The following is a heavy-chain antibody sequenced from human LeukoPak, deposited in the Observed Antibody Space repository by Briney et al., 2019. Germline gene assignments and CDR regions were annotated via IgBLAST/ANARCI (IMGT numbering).Heavy chain of an antibody. D-gene: IGHD6-13*01. CDR2: INPNSGGT. J-gene: IGHJ4*02. V-gene: IGHV1-2*02. CDR1: GYTFTGYY. CDR3: ARDPFTGYSSS. Sequence: ASVKVSCKAPGYTFTGYYMHWVRQAPGQGLEWMGWINPNSGGTNYAQKFQGRVTMTRDTSISTAYMELSRLRSDDTAVYYCARDPFTGYSSSWSQGTLVTVSS.